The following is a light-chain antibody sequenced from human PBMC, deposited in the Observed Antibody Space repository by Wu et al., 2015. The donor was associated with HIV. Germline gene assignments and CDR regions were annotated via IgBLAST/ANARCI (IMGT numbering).Light chain of an antibody. V-gene: IGKV1-27*01. CDR2: AVS. J-gene: IGKJ1*01. CDR3: QKYNTAPWT. Sequence: DVQMTQSPSSLSASVGDRISITCRASQDISNSLAWYQQKAGKAPKLLMYAVSTLQSGVPSRFSGSASGTDFTLTISSLQPEDVATYYCQKYNTAPWTFGQGTKVEMK. CDR1: QDISNS.